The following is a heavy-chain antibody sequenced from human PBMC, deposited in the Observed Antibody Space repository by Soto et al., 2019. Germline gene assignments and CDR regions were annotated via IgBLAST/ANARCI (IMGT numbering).Heavy chain of an antibody. Sequence: SETLSLTCAVSGGSISSSNWWSWVCQPPGKGLEWIGEIYHSGSTNYNPSLKSRVTISVDKSKNQFSLKLSSVTAADTAVYYCARVYPVYGAIDYWGQGTLVTVSS. J-gene: IGHJ4*02. D-gene: IGHD4-17*01. CDR1: GGSISSSNW. V-gene: IGHV4-4*02. CDR3: ARVYPVYGAIDY. CDR2: IYHSGST.